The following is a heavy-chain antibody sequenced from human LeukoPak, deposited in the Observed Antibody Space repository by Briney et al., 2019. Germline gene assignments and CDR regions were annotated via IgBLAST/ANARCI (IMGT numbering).Heavy chain of an antibody. D-gene: IGHD4-23*01. CDR3: ANSANYGGNSGFFDY. CDR1: GGSISSYY. Sequence: PSKTLSLTCIVSGGSISSYYWGWIRQPPGKGLEWIGSLYYSGSTHYNPSLKSRVTISVDTSKNQFSLKLSSVTAADTAVYYCANSANYGGNSGFFDYWGQGTLVTVSS. J-gene: IGHJ4*02. CDR2: LYYSGST. V-gene: IGHV4-39*01.